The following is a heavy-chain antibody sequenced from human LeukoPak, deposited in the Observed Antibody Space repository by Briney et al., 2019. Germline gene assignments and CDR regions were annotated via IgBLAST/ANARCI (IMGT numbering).Heavy chain of an antibody. V-gene: IGHV1-18*01. J-gene: IGHJ4*02. CDR1: GYTFTNYG. CDR2: ISAYNGNT. D-gene: IGHD3-22*01. Sequence: ASVKVSCKPSGYTFTNYGFTWVRQAPGQGLEWMGWISAYNGNTNYARKVQDRITMTTDTSTSTAYMELRSLGSVDTAVCRCARGLYYDTNGYPALQYWGQGTLVTVSS. CDR3: ARGLYYDTNGYPALQY.